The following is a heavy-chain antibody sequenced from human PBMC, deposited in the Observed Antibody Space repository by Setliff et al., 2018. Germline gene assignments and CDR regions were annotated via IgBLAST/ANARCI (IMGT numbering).Heavy chain of an antibody. D-gene: IGHD1-26*01. CDR2: VIQSGTG. J-gene: IGHJ4*02. CDR3: AKDRVNDGFWDFDS. CDR1: GFTFRDYS. Sequence: PGGSLRLSCATSGFTFRDYSMAWVRQVPGKGLEWVAAVIQSGTGLYADSVKGRSTISRDNSKSTFFLQMNSMRPEDTATYYCAKDRVNDGFWDFDSWGQGTLVTVSS. V-gene: IGHV3-23*01.